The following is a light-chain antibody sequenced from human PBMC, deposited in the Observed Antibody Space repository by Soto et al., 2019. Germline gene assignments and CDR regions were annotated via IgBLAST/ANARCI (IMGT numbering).Light chain of an antibody. V-gene: IGLV2-8*01. CDR1: SSDVGGYKY. CDR3: SSYAGTNNLGV. Sequence: QSALTQPPSASGSPGQSVTISCTGTSSDVGGYKYVSWYQQHPGKAPKLIIYEVSKRPSGVPDRFSASKSGNTASLTVSGLQAEDEADYYCSSYAGTNNLGVFGTGIKVTVL. J-gene: IGLJ1*01. CDR2: EVS.